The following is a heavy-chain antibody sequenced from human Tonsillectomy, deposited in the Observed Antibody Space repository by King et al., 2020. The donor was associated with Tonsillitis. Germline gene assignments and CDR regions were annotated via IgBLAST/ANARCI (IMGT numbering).Heavy chain of an antibody. V-gene: IGHV3-30*18. CDR3: AKDDGSGCGYGFDF. J-gene: IGHJ3*01. D-gene: IGHD6-19*01. CDR2: ISYDGSHK. Sequence: VQLVESGGGVVQPGRSLRLSCAASGFTFSSYAMHWVRQAPGKGLEWVTVISYDGSHKYYADSVKGRFTISRDNSKNTLYLEMNSLRAEDTAVYYCAKDDGSGCGYGFDFWGQGTMVTVSS. CDR1: GFTFSSYA.